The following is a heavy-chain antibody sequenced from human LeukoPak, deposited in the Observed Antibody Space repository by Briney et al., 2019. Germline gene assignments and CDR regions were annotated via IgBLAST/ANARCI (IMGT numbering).Heavy chain of an antibody. CDR1: GDSFSSHY. CDR3: ARDLVTVTKGFDI. Sequence: SETLSLTCAASGDSFSSHYWTWIRQSPGTGLEWIGYISHIGRTNYNPSLKSRVTISIDTSKNQFSLKLRSVTAADTAVYYCARDLVTVTKGFDIWGQGTMVSVSS. J-gene: IGHJ3*02. D-gene: IGHD4-17*01. CDR2: ISHIGRT. V-gene: IGHV4-59*11.